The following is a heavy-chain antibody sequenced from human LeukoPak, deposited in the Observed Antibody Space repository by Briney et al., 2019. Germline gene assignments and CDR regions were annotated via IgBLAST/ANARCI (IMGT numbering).Heavy chain of an antibody. D-gene: IGHD6-13*01. Sequence: SETLSLTCAVYGESFSGFDWTWIRQPPGKGLEWIGEINQSGSTNYNPSLKSRVTVSADTSKNQFSLKLSSVTAADTAVYYCARGYSSSWYVFDYWGQGTLVTVSS. V-gene: IGHV4-34*01. CDR1: GESFSGFD. CDR3: ARGYSSSWYVFDY. CDR2: INQSGST. J-gene: IGHJ4*02.